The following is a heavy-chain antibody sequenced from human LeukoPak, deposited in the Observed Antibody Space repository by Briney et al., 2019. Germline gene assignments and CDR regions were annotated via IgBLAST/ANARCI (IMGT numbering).Heavy chain of an antibody. CDR3: ARDRMDFWSGGLIDY. CDR2: ISSSSSYI. J-gene: IGHJ4*02. Sequence: GGSLRLSCAASGFTFSSYSMNWVRQAPGKGLEWVSSISSSSSYIYYADSVKGRFTISRDNAKNSLYLQTNSLRAEDTAVYYCARDRMDFWSGGLIDYWGQGTLVTVSS. CDR1: GFTFSSYS. V-gene: IGHV3-21*01. D-gene: IGHD3-3*01.